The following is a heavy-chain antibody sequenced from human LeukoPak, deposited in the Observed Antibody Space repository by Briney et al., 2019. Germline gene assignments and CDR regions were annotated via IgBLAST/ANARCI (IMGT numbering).Heavy chain of an antibody. V-gene: IGHV3-30*03. D-gene: IGHD2-21*02. CDR3: ASLVVVTAQDY. J-gene: IGHJ4*02. CDR1: GFTFSSYG. Sequence: GGSLRLSCAASGFTFSSYGMHWVRQAPGKGLEWVAVISYDGSNKYYADSVKGRFTISRDNAKNTLYLQMNSLRAEDTAVYYCASLVVVTAQDYWGQGTLVTVSS. CDR2: ISYDGSNK.